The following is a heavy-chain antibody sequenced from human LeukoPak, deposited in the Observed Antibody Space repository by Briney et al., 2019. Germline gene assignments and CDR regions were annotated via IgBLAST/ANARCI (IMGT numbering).Heavy chain of an antibody. J-gene: IGHJ6*02. Sequence: ASVKVSCKASGGTFSSYAISWVRQAPGQGLEWMGGIIPIFGTANYAQKFQGRVTMTTDTSTSTAYMELRSLRSDDTAVYYCARDLEDIVVVPAAIPYYYYYYGMDVWGQGTTVTVSS. V-gene: IGHV1-69*05. D-gene: IGHD2-2*02. CDR2: IIPIFGTA. CDR3: ARDLEDIVVVPAAIPYYYYYYGMDV. CDR1: GGTFSSYA.